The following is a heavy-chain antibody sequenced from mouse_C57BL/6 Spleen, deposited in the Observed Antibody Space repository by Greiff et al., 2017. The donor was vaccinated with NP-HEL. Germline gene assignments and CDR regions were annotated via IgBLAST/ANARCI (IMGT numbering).Heavy chain of an antibody. J-gene: IGHJ3*01. CDR3: ARCHYGSSSAWFAY. Sequence: EVQLKQSGPELVKPGASVKISCKASGYSFTGYYMNWVKQSPEKSLEWIGEINPSTGGTTYNQKFKAKATLTVDKSSSTAYMQLKSLTSEDSAVYYCARCHYGSSSAWFAYWGQGTLVTVSA. CDR1: GYSFTGYY. V-gene: IGHV1-42*01. CDR2: INPSTGGT. D-gene: IGHD1-1*01.